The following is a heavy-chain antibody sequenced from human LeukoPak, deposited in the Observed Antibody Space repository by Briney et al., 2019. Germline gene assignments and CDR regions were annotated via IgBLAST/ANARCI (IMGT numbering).Heavy chain of an antibody. CDR1: GGTFSSYA. D-gene: IGHD6-19*01. V-gene: IGHV1-69*01. CDR2: IVPIFGTA. Sequence: SVKVSCKASGGTFSSYAISWVRQAPGQGLEWMGGIVPIFGTANYAQKFQGRVTITADESTSTAYMELSSLRSEDTAVYYCARDRSIAVAGTYFDYWGQGTLVTVSS. J-gene: IGHJ4*02. CDR3: ARDRSIAVAGTYFDY.